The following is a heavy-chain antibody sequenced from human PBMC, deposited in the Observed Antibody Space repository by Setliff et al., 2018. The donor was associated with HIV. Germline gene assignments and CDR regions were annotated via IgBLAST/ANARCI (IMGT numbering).Heavy chain of an antibody. CDR2: INWNGGST. V-gene: IGHV3-20*04. CDR1: GFTFEDYG. CDR3: AKDPRAAVATICDY. D-gene: IGHD5-12*01. J-gene: IGHJ4*02. Sequence: GGSLRLSCAVSGFTFEDYGMSWVRQAPGKGLEWVSGINWNGGSTGYVDSVKGRFTISRDNAKNSLYLQMNSLRAEDMALYYCAKDPRAAVATICDYWGQGTLVTVSS.